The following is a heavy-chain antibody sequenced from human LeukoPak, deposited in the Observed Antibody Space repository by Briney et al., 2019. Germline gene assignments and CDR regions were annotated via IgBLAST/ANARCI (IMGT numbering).Heavy chain of an antibody. J-gene: IGHJ4*02. V-gene: IGHV3-30*03. CDR3: ARPGRIQLWYLDY. CDR1: GFTFSSYG. Sequence: GGSLGLSCAASGFTFSSYGMHWVRQAPGKGLEWVAVISYDGSSKYYADSVKGRFTISRDNSKNTLYLQMNSLRAEDTAVYYCARPGRIQLWYLDYWGQGTLVTVSS. D-gene: IGHD5-18*01. CDR2: ISYDGSSK.